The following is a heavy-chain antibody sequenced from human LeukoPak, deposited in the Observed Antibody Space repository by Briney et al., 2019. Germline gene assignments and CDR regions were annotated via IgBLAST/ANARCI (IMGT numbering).Heavy chain of an antibody. Sequence: GGSLRLSCAASAFTFTNYAMIWVRQAPGKGLEWVSGVSPTGGYTSYADSVKGRFTISRDNSKNTLYLQMNNLRAEDTALYYCAKDTRFGGDIWGQGTVVTVSS. D-gene: IGHD2-15*01. V-gene: IGHV3-23*01. CDR3: AKDTRFGGDI. J-gene: IGHJ3*02. CDR1: AFTFTNYA. CDR2: VSPTGGYT.